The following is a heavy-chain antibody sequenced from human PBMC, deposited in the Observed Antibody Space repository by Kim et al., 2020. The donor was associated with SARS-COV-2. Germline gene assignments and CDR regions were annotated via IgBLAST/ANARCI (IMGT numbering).Heavy chain of an antibody. D-gene: IGHD3-22*01. J-gene: IGHJ4*02. Sequence: SETLSLTCTVSGGSISSGGYYWSWIRQHPGKGLEWIGYIYYSGSTYYNPSLKSRVTISVDTSKNQFSLKLSSVTAADTAVYYCARRHSGYPFDYWGQGTLVTVSS. CDR1: GGSISSGGYY. V-gene: IGHV4-31*03. CDR2: IYYSGST. CDR3: ARRHSGYPFDY.